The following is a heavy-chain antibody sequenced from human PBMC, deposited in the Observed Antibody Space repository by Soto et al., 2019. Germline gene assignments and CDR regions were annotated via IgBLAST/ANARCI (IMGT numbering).Heavy chain of an antibody. Sequence: PGGSLRLSCAASGFTFSSYGMHWVRQAPGKGLEWVAVISYDGSNKYYADSVKGRFTISRDNSKNTLYLQMNSLRAEDTAVYYCAKEVGQFPGYSYGFDYWGQGTLVTVSS. J-gene: IGHJ4*02. V-gene: IGHV3-30*18. CDR2: ISYDGSNK. CDR3: AKEVGQFPGYSYGFDY. D-gene: IGHD5-18*01. CDR1: GFTFSSYG.